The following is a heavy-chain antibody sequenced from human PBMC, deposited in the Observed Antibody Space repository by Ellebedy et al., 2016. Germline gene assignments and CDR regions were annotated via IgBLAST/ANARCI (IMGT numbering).Heavy chain of an antibody. CDR1: GGSISSGGYY. D-gene: IGHD3-10*01. Sequence: SETLSLTXTVSGGSISSGGYYWSWIRQHPEKGLEWIGYIYYSGSTYYNPSLKSRVTISVDRSKNQFSLQLNSVTPEDTAVYYCARDTMLRGVDLDYWGQGTLVTVSS. J-gene: IGHJ4*02. V-gene: IGHV4-31*03. CDR2: IYYSGST. CDR3: ARDTMLRGVDLDY.